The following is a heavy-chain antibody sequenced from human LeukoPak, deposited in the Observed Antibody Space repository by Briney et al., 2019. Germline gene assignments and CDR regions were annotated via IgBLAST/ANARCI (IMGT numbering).Heavy chain of an antibody. CDR3: AREGSRVWFDP. CDR1: GFTFSSYW. CDR2: INSDGSST. J-gene: IGHJ5*02. D-gene: IGHD2/OR15-2a*01. V-gene: IGHV3-74*01. Sequence: GGSLRLSCAASGFTFSSYWMHWVRQAPGKGLVWVSRINSDGSSTSYADSVKGRFTISRDNAKKTLYLQMNSLRAEDTAVYYCAREGSRVWFDPWGQGTLVTVSS.